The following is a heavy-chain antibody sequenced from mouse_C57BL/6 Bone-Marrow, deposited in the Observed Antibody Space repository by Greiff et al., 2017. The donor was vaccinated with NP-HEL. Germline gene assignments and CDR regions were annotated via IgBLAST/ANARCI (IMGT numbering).Heavy chain of an antibody. CDR1: GFSLTSYG. Sequence: QVQLQQSGPGLVQPSQSLSITCTVSGFSLTSYGVHWVRQSPGKGLEWLGVIWSGGSTDYYAAFISRLSISKDNSKSQVFFKMNSLQADDTAIYYCASPSYYYGSGGYFDVWGTGTTVTVSS. CDR2: IWSGGST. V-gene: IGHV2-2*01. J-gene: IGHJ1*03. CDR3: ASPSYYYGSGGYFDV. D-gene: IGHD1-1*01.